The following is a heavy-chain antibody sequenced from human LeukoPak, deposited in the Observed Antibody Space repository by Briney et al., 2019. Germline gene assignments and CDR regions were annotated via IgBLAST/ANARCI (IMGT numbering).Heavy chain of an antibody. V-gene: IGHV3-21*01. Sequence: GGSLRLSCAASGFTFSSYSMNWVRQAPGKGLEWVSSISSSSSYIYYADSVKGRFTISRDNSKNTLYLQMNSLRAEDTAVYYCARIGLRNYYGMDVWGQGTTVTVSS. CDR2: ISSSSSYI. J-gene: IGHJ6*02. CDR3: ARIGLRNYYGMDV. CDR1: GFTFSSYS.